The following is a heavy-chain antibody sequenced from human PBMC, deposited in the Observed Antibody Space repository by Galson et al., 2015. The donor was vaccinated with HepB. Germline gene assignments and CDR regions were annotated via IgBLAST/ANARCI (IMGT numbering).Heavy chain of an antibody. D-gene: IGHD3-10*01. Sequence: SLRLSCAGSGFTFNSAWMSWVRQTPGKGLEWVGRIKRKIDGETTDYAAPVKGRFTISRDDSKHALFLQMNSLKTEDTAIYFCAKDNAGSGTFHSDCWGQGTQVIVSA. CDR2: IKRKIDGETT. V-gene: IGHV3-15*01. J-gene: IGHJ4*02. CDR3: AKDNAGSGTFHSDC. CDR1: GFTFNSAW.